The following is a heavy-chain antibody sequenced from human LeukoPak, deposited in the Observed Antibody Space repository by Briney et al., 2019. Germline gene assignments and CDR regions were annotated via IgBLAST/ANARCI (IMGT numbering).Heavy chain of an antibody. CDR2: ISSSSSTI. J-gene: IGHJ4*02. CDR3: AREPTDPYYGRGGSFDY. CDR1: GFTFSSYS. D-gene: IGHD3-16*01. V-gene: IGHV3-48*01. Sequence: TGGSLRLSCAASGFTFSSYSMNWVRQARGKGLEWVSHISSSSSTIYYADSVRGRFTISRDNAKNSLFLQMNSLRAEDTAVYYCAREPTDPYYGRGGSFDYWGQGTLVTVSS.